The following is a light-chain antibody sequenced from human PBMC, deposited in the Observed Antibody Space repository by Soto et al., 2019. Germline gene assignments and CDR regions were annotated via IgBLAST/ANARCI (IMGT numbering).Light chain of an antibody. CDR1: QSVSRY. CDR3: QQRSNWPIIT. V-gene: IGKV3-11*01. Sequence: EIVLTQSPATLSLSPGERATLSCRASQSVSRYLAWYQQKPGQAPRLLISDTSNRATGIPARFSGSGSGTDFTLTISSLEPEDFAVYYCQQRSNWPIITFGQGTRLEIK. J-gene: IGKJ5*01. CDR2: DTS.